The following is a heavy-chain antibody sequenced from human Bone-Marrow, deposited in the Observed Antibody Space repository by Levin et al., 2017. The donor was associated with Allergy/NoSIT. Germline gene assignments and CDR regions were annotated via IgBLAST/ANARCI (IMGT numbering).Heavy chain of an antibody. CDR1: GYSFTSYW. Sequence: GESLKISCKGSGYSFTSYWIGWVRQMPGKGLEWMGIIYPGDSDTRYSPSFQGQVTISADKSISTAYLQWSSLKASDTAMYYCARHRGPGIAAAGYYYYDMDVWGQGTTVTVSS. J-gene: IGHJ6*02. D-gene: IGHD6-13*01. CDR3: ARHRGPGIAAAGYYYYDMDV. CDR2: IYPGDSDT. V-gene: IGHV5-51*01.